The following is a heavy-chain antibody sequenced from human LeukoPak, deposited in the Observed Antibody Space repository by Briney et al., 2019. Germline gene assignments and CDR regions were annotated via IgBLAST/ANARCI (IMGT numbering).Heavy chain of an antibody. Sequence: ASVKVCCKASGYIFSDYYMHWVRQAPGQGLEWLGWINPKSGAADYAQQFRGRVTMTRDTSINTDYMEMKRVTSDDTAVYYCARGAEAETSPLDFWGQGTLVIVS. V-gene: IGHV1-2*02. J-gene: IGHJ4*02. CDR3: ARGAEAETSPLDF. CDR1: GYIFSDYY. D-gene: IGHD6-13*01. CDR2: INPKSGAA.